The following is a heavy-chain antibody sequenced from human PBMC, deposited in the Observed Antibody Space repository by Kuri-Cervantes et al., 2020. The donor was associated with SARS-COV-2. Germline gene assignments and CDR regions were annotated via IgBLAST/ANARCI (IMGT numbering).Heavy chain of an antibody. CDR1: GFTFNTYS. CDR3: AKSIGGGGYYYYYYYMDV. D-gene: IGHD2-15*01. V-gene: IGHV3-23*01. J-gene: IGHJ6*03. Sequence: GESLKISCAASGFTFNTYSMDWVRLAPGKGLEWLAYISKGSDTIYYADSVKGRFTISRDNSKNTLYLQMNSLRAEDTAVYYCAKSIGGGGYYYYYYYMDVWGKGTTVTVSS. CDR2: ISKGSDTI.